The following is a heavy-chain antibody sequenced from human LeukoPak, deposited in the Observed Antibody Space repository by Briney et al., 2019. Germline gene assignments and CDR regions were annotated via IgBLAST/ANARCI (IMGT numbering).Heavy chain of an antibody. CDR2: INHSGST. Sequence: KSSETLSLTCAVYGVSFSGYYWSWIRQPPGKGLEWIGEINHSGSTNYNPSLKSRVTISVDTSKNQFSLKLSSVTAADTAVYYCARRVVVPAAMSFDYWGQGTLVTVSS. D-gene: IGHD2-2*01. J-gene: IGHJ4*02. CDR1: GVSFSGYY. V-gene: IGHV4-34*01. CDR3: ARRVVVPAAMSFDY.